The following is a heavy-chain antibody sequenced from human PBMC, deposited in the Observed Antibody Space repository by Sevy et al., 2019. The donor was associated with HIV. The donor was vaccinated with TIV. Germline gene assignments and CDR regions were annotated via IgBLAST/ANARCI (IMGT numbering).Heavy chain of an antibody. V-gene: IGHV1-69*13. CDR3: ARAVGYCSSTSCYPRSGYYYYYMDV. CDR1: GGTFSSYA. J-gene: IGHJ6*03. CDR2: IIPIFGTA. D-gene: IGHD2-2*01. Sequence: ASVKVSRKASGGTFSSYAISWVRQAPGQGLEWMGGIIPIFGTANYAQKFQGRVTITADESTSTAYMELSSLRSEDTAVYYCARAVGYCSSTSCYPRSGYYYYYMDVWGKGTTVTVSS.